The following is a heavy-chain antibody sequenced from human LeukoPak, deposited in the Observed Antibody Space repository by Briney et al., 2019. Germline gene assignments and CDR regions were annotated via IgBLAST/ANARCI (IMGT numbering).Heavy chain of an antibody. D-gene: IGHD5-12*01. CDR1: GGSFSGSSYY. V-gene: IGHV4-39*01. CDR3: ARHKDWGYDPSDTFDI. CDR2: IYYSGST. Sequence: SETLSLTCAVYGGSFSGSSYYWGWIRQPPGKGLEWIASIYYSGSTYYNPSLKSRVTISVDTSKNQFSLKLSSVTAADTAVYYCARHKDWGYDPSDTFDIWGQGTMVTVSS. J-gene: IGHJ3*02.